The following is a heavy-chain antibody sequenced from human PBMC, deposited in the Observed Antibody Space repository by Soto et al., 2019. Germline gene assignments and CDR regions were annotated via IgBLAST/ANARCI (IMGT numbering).Heavy chain of an antibody. CDR3: AKRSSSSTFDY. D-gene: IGHD6-6*01. Sequence: EVQRLESGGGLVQPGESLRLSCAASGFTFSSYAMSWVPQAPGKGLEWVSVISGSDDSTYYADSVKGRFTISRDNSKNTLYLQMNSLRAEDTAVYYCAKRSSSSTFDYWGQGTLVTVSS. J-gene: IGHJ4*02. CDR2: ISGSDDST. CDR1: GFTFSSYA. V-gene: IGHV3-23*01.